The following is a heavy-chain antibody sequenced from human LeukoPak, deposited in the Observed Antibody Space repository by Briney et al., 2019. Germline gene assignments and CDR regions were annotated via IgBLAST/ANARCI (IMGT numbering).Heavy chain of an antibody. Sequence: PSQTLSLTCTVSGGSISSGSYYWSWIRQPAGKGLEWIGRIYTSGSTNYNPSLKSRVTISVDTSKNQFSLKLSSVTAADTAVYYCGSHFWSGSLFDYWGQGTLVTVSS. V-gene: IGHV4-61*02. CDR2: IYTSGST. CDR3: GSHFWSGSLFDY. CDR1: GGSISSGSYY. J-gene: IGHJ4*02. D-gene: IGHD3-3*02.